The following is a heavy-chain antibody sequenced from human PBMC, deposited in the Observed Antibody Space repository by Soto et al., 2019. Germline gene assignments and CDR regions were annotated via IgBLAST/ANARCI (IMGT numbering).Heavy chain of an antibody. D-gene: IGHD3-3*01. CDR1: GGSLSSYY. Sequence: SETLSLTCTVSGGSLSSYYWSWIRQPPGKGLEWIGYIYYSGSTNYNPSLKSRVTISVDTSKNQFSLKLSSVTAADTAVYYCARAYYDFWSGYLETSDAFDIWGQGTMVTVSS. CDR2: IYYSGST. J-gene: IGHJ3*02. V-gene: IGHV4-59*01. CDR3: ARAYYDFWSGYLETSDAFDI.